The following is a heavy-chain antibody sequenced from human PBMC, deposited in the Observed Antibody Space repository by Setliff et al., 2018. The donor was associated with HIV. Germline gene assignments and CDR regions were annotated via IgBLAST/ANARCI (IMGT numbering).Heavy chain of an antibody. CDR2: VSPIGET. CDR3: ARVIRGVYFYDGTGYYYFDD. J-gene: IGHJ4*02. CDR1: GESSNNDA. Sequence: PSETLSLTCAVFGESSNNDAWTWIRQPPGKGLGWIGEVSPIGETTYSQSLKDRVTTSIDTSKHHFSLKMNSVTVADTAVYYCARVIRGVYFYDGTGYYYFDDWGQGALVTVSS. V-gene: IGHV4-34*01. D-gene: IGHD3-10*01.